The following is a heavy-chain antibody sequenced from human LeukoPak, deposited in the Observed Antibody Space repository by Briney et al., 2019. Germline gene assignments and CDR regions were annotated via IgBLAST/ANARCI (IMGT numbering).Heavy chain of an antibody. Sequence: PSETLSLTCTVSGGSISSSSYYWGWIRQPPGKGLEWIGSIYYSGSTYYNPSLKSRFTISVDTSKNQFSLKLSSVTAADTAVYYCARHDITTAGLDWFDPWGQGTLVTVSS. J-gene: IGHJ5*02. CDR2: IYYSGST. CDR3: ARHDITTAGLDWFDP. CDR1: GGSISSSSYY. D-gene: IGHD1-20*01. V-gene: IGHV4-39*01.